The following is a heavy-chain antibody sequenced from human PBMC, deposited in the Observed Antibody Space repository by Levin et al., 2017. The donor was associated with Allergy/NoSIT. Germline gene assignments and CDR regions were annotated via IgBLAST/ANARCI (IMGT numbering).Heavy chain of an antibody. D-gene: IGHD3-9*01. V-gene: IGHV4-39*01. CDR2: IYYSGST. J-gene: IGHJ4*02. Sequence: SETLSLTCTVSGGSISSSSYYWGWIRQPPGKGLEWIGSIYYSGSTYYNPSLKSRVTISVDTSKNQFSLKLSSVTAADTAVYYCARRRAKYDILTGYDDWGQGTLVTVSS. CDR1: GGSISSSSYY. CDR3: ARRRAKYDILTGYDD.